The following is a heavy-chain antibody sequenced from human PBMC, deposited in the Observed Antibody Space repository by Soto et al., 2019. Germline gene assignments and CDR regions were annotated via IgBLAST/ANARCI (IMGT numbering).Heavy chain of an antibody. CDR3: ARCSYDYIWGSYLLSNWFDP. Sequence: SETLSLTCAVYGGSFSGYYWSWIRHPPGKGLEWIGEINHSGSTNYNPSLKSRVTISVDTSKNQFSLKLSSVTAADTAVYYCARCSYDYIWGSYLLSNWFDPWGQGTLVTVSS. V-gene: IGHV4-34*01. J-gene: IGHJ5*02. CDR2: INHSGST. D-gene: IGHD3-16*02. CDR1: GGSFSGYY.